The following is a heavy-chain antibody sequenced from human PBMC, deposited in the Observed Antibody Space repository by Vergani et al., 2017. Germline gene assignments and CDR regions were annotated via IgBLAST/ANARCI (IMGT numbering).Heavy chain of an antibody. CDR2: ISYDGSNK. D-gene: IGHD4-17*01. CDR3: AKGANDYGDYDI. V-gene: IGHV3-30*18. J-gene: IGHJ1*01. Sequence: QVQLVESGGGVVQPGRSLRLSCAASGFTLSSYGMHWVRQAPGKGLEWVAVISYDGSNKYYADSVKGRFTISRDNSKNTLHLQVNSLRAEDTAVYYCAKGANDYGDYDIWGQGTLVTVSS. CDR1: GFTLSSYG.